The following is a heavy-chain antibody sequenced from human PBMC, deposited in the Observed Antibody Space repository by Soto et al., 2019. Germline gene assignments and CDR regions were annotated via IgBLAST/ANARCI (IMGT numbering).Heavy chain of an antibody. CDR2: IKEDGSEK. V-gene: IGHV3-7*01. CDR1: GFTFNNYW. D-gene: IGHD3-22*01. J-gene: IGHJ5*02. Sequence: PGGSLRLSCAASGFTFNNYWMSWVRQAPGKGLEWVANIKEDGSEKYYVDSVKGRFTISRDNGKNSLYLQMNSLRGEDTAVYYCARGLYDTSRYYPSYKWFDPWGQGTLVTVS. CDR3: ARGLYDTSRYYPSYKWFDP.